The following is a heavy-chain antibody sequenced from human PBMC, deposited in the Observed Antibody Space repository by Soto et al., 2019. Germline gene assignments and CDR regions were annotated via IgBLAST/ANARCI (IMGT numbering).Heavy chain of an antibody. D-gene: IGHD1-26*01. Sequence: PGESLKISCKASGYGFTSYWIGWARQLPGKGLEWMGVIYPDDSNTIYSPSFQGQVTISADKSITTAYLHWRSLKASDTAMYYCARQDGYYRSYYYGLDFWGQGTTVTVSS. J-gene: IGHJ6*02. V-gene: IGHV5-51*01. CDR3: ARQDGYYRSYYYGLDF. CDR1: GYGFTSYW. CDR2: IYPDDSNT.